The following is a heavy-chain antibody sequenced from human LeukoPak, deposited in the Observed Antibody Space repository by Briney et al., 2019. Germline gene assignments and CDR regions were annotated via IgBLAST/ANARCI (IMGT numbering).Heavy chain of an antibody. CDR2: MNPNSGNT. J-gene: IGHJ4*02. D-gene: IGHD2-21*01. CDR3: ARGRRFPRGFDY. V-gene: IGHV1-8*01. Sequence: ASVKVSCKASGYTFTTYDINWVRQATGQGLEWMGWMNPNSGNTGYAQKFQGRVTMTRNTSISTAYMELSSLKSEDTAVYYCARGRRFPRGFDYWGQGALVTVSS. CDR1: GYTFTTYD.